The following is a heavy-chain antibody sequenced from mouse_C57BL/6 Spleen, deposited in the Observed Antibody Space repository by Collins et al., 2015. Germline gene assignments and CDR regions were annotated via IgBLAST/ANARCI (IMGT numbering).Heavy chain of an antibody. J-gene: IGHJ2*01. CDR1: GYTFTSYW. D-gene: IGHD2-2*01. CDR2: IDPSDSYT. Sequence: QVQLQQPGAELVMPGASVKLSCKASGYTFTSYWMHWVKQRPGQGLEWIGEIDPSDSYTNYNQKFKGKSTLTVDKSSSTAYMQLSSLTSEDSAVYYCARGGVTVDYWGQGTTLTVSS. CDR3: ARGGVTVDY. V-gene: IGHV1-69*01.